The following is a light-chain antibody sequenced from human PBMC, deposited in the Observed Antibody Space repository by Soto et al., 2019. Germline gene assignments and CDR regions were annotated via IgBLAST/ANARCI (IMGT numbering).Light chain of an antibody. CDR2: GAS. Sequence: EIVMTQSPATLSVSPGERATLSCRASQSVSSNLAWYQHKPGQAPRLLIYGASTRATGIPARFSASGSGTEFSLTISSLQSEDFAVYYCQQYNNWPPKQYTFGQGTKLDIK. CDR3: QQYNNWPPKQYT. CDR1: QSVSSN. V-gene: IGKV3-15*01. J-gene: IGKJ2*01.